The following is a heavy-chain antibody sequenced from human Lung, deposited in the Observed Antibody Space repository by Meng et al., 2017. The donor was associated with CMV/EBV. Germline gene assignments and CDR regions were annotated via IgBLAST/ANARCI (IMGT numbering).Heavy chain of an antibody. CDR3: NEGDE. V-gene: IGHV3-30*03. J-gene: IGHJ4*01. Sequence: GESLKISCVASGFSFSSSVMHWVRQAPGKGLEWVAAISNDGDDKFYADSVKGRFTISRDNAKNTLYLQLNRLRAADTAVYYCNEGDEWGQGTPVTGSS. CDR1: GFSFSSSV. CDR2: ISNDGDDK. D-gene: IGHD1-1*01.